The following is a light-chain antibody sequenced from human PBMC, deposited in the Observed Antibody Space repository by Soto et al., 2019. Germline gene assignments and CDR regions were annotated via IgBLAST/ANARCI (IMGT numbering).Light chain of an antibody. Sequence: EIVLTQSPGTLSLSPGERATLSCRASQSVSSSYLAWYQQKPGQAPRLLIYGASTRATGIPDRFSGSGSGTDFTFTISRLESEDFEVYFCQQYGSSPLTFGGGTKVEIK. CDR2: GAS. V-gene: IGKV3-20*01. J-gene: IGKJ4*01. CDR1: QSVSSSY. CDR3: QQYGSSPLT.